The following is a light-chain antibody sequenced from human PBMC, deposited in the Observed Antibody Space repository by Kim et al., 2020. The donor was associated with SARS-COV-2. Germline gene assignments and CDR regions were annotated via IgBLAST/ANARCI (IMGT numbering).Light chain of an antibody. V-gene: IGLV3-19*01. J-gene: IGLJ1*01. CDR3: NSRDSSGDQPLYV. CDR1: SLRHYF. CDR2: GKN. Sequence: GRTVRITCQGDSLRHYFASLYQQKRVQAPLLVIYGKNIRPSGIPDLFSRSASGDTASLTITGAHAEDDAEYYCNSRDSSGDQPLYVFGSVTKVTVL.